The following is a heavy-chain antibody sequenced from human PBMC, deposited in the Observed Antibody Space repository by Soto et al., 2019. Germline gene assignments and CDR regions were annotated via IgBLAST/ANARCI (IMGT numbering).Heavy chain of an antibody. J-gene: IGHJ5*01. CDR2: ISSGSSYI. Sequence: GGSLRLSCAASGFTFSTYTMNWFRQAPGKGLEWISSISSGSSYIYYAGSVKGRFTISRDNAKNSLFLQMNSLRADDTAVYYCARDILSGGAYPDSWGQGTKVTVSS. CDR1: GFTFSTYT. V-gene: IGHV3-21*01. D-gene: IGHD3-10*01. CDR3: ARDILSGGAYPDS.